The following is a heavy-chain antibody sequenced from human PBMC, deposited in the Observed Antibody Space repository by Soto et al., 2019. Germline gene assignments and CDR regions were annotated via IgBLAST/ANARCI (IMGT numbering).Heavy chain of an antibody. CDR3: ARGTNYYDSSVYYGY. V-gene: IGHV3-21*01. Sequence: GGSLRLSCAASGFTFSSYSMNWVRQAPGKGLQWVSSISSSSTYIYYADSVKGRFTISRDNAKNSLYLQMNSLRAEDTAVYYYARGTNYYDSSVYYGYWGQGPLVTVSS. CDR2: ISSSSTYI. CDR1: GFTFSSYS. J-gene: IGHJ4*02. D-gene: IGHD3-22*01.